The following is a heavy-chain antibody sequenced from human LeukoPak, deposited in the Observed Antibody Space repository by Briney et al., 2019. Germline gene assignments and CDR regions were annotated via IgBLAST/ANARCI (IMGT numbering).Heavy chain of an antibody. CDR3: ARQEGYYFDS. V-gene: IGHV3-30-3*01. J-gene: IGHJ4*02. CDR2: ISYDGGHK. CDR1: GFTFSSYA. Sequence: PGGSLRLSCAASGFTFSSYAMSWVRQAPGKGLEWVASISYDGGHKYYTDSVKGRFIFSRDNSKNTLYLQMNSLKTEDTAVYYCARQEGYYFDSWGQGTLVIVSS.